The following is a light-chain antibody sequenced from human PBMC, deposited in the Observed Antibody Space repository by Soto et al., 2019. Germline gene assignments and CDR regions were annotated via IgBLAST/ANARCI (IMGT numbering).Light chain of an antibody. J-gene: IGKJ1*01. V-gene: IGKV3-20*01. Sequence: IVLAQSPGTLSLSPGERATLSSRSSQSVSSSYLAWYQQKPGQAPRLLIYGASSRATGIPDRFSGSGSGTDFTLTISRLEPEDFAVYYCQQYGASPRTFGQGTKVDIK. CDR2: GAS. CDR1: QSVSSSY. CDR3: QQYGASPRT.